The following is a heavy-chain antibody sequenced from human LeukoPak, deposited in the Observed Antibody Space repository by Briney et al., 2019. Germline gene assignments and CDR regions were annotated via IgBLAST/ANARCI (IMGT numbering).Heavy chain of an antibody. V-gene: IGHV3-74*03. D-gene: IGHD2-21*01. CDR3: AKDGPDLFPFSY. J-gene: IGHJ4*02. CDR1: GFTFSSYW. CDR2: INSDESYT. Sequence: PGGSLRLSCATSGFTFSSYWMHWVRQTPGKGLVWVSRINSDESYTTYADSVKGRFTISRDNSKNTLYLQMNSLRAEDTAVYYCAKDGPDLFPFSYWGQGTLVTVSS.